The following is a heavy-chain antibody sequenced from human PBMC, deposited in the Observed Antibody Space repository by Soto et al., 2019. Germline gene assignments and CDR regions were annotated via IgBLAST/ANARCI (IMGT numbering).Heavy chain of an antibody. Sequence: SETLSLTCAVYGGSFSGYYWSWIRQPPGKELEWIGEINHSGSTNYDPSLKSRVTISVDTSKNQFSLKLSSVTAADTAVYYCARGLSPRLGYYYYYMDVWGKGTTVTVSS. J-gene: IGHJ6*03. CDR3: ARGLSPRLGYYYYYMDV. CDR2: INHSGST. CDR1: GGSFSGYY. V-gene: IGHV4-34*01. D-gene: IGHD3-16*01.